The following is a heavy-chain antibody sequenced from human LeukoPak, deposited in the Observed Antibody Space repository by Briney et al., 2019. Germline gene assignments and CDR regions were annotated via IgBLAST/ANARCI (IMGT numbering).Heavy chain of an antibody. Sequence: YWSWIRQPPGKGLEWLGIIYPDESNIRYSPSFQGQVTISADKSISTAYLQWSSLKASDTAMYYCARPPSRGYSSSFEYWGQGTLVTVSS. D-gene: IGHD2-2*03. CDR3: ARPPSRGYSSSFEY. V-gene: IGHV5-51*01. CDR2: IYPDESNI. J-gene: IGHJ4*02. CDR1: YW.